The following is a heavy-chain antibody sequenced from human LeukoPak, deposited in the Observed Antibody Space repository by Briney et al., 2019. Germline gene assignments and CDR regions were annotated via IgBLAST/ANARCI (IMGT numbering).Heavy chain of an antibody. J-gene: IGHJ6*02. D-gene: IGHD3-10*01. CDR1: RFTFSEFA. Sequence: PGGSLRLSCAASRFTFSEFAMSWVRQAPGKGLEWVSTIGGTGVDTFYADSVKGRFTISRDNSKNTLYLQMNSLRAEDTAVYYCARIRYYYGSGSYSYYYYGMDVWGQGTTVTVSS. CDR2: IGGTGVDT. CDR3: ARIRYYYGSGSYSYYYYGMDV. V-gene: IGHV3-23*01.